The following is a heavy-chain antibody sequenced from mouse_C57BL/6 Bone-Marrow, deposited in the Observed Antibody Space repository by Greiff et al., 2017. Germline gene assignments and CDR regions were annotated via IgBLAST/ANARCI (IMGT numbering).Heavy chain of an antibody. CDR2: IDPSDSET. D-gene: IGHD2-3*01. Sequence: QVQLMQPGAELVRPGSSVKLSCTASGYTFTSYWMHWVKQRPIQGLEWICNIDPSDSETNYNQKFKDKATLTVDKSSSTAYMQLSSLTAEDSAVCYCARSGDGYFYYYAMDYWGQGTSVTVSS. V-gene: IGHV1-52*01. CDR3: ARSGDGYFYYYAMDY. CDR1: GYTFTSYW. J-gene: IGHJ4*01.